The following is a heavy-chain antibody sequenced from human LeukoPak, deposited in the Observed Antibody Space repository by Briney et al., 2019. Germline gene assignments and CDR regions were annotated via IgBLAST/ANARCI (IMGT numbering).Heavy chain of an antibody. CDR1: GYTFTGYY. Sequence: ASVKVSCKASGYTFTGYYMHWVRQAPGQGLEWMGWINPNSGGTNYAQKFQGRVTMTEDASTDTAYMELSSLRSEDTAVYYCATALPNYDILTGLDHWGQGTLVTVSS. CDR3: ATALPNYDILTGLDH. J-gene: IGHJ4*02. V-gene: IGHV1-2*02. D-gene: IGHD3-9*01. CDR2: INPNSGGT.